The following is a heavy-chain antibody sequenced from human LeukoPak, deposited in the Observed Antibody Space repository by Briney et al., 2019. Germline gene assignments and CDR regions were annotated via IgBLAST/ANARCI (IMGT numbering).Heavy chain of an antibody. J-gene: IGHJ6*03. V-gene: IGHV3-23*01. Sequence: PGGSLRLSCAASGFTFSSYAMSWVRQAPGKGLEWVSAISGSGGSTYYADSVKGRFTTSRDNSKNTLYLQMNSLRAEDTAVYYCAKTPPRRDYGGEYYYYYMDVWGKGTTVTVSS. CDR3: AKTPPRRDYGGEYYYYYMDV. D-gene: IGHD4-23*01. CDR2: ISGSGGST. CDR1: GFTFSSYA.